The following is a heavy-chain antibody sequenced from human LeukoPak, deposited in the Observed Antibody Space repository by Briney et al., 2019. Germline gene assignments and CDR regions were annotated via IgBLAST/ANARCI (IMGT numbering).Heavy chain of an antibody. CDR1: GGSISSGSYY. J-gene: IGHJ4*02. Sequence: ETLSLTCTVSGGSISSGSYYWSWIRQPAGKGLEWVSFIYSDNTHYSDSVKGRFNISRDNSKNTLYLQMNSLRAEDTAVYYCARRAGAYSHPYDYWGQGTLVTVSS. D-gene: IGHD4/OR15-4a*01. V-gene: IGHV3-53*01. CDR2: IYSDNT. CDR3: ARRAGAYSHPYDY.